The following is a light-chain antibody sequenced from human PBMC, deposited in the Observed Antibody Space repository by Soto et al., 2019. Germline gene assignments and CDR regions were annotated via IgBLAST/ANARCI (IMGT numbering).Light chain of an antibody. Sequence: EIVFTQSPATLSLSPGDRATLSCRASQSVSSYLAWYQQKPGQAPRLLIYDASHSATGIPARFSGSRTATDFGLTISSLEPEEYAVYYCQQRSNWPLPFGGGTKGEI. CDR1: QSVSSY. V-gene: IGKV3-11*01. CDR3: QQRSNWPLP. CDR2: DAS. J-gene: IGKJ4*01.